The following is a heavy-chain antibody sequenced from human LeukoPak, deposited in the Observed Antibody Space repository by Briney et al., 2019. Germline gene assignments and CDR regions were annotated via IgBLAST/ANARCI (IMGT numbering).Heavy chain of an antibody. J-gene: IGHJ4*02. D-gene: IGHD3-16*01. V-gene: IGHV4-30-4*01. CDR2: IYYSGST. Sequence: SETLSLTCTVSGGSISSGDYYWSWIRQPPGKGQEWIGYIYYSGSTYYNPSLKSRLTISLDTSKNQFSLKLSSVTAADTAVYYCARELYDYVWGSYIDYWGQGTLVTVSS. CDR3: ARELYDYVWGSYIDY. CDR1: GGSISSGDYY.